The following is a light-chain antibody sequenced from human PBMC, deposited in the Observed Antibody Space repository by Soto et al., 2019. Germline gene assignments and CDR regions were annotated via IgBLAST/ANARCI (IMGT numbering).Light chain of an antibody. CDR3: SSFTSTFTLV. J-gene: IGLJ1*01. CDR2: DVT. V-gene: IGLV2-14*03. CDR1: ISDVGAYDY. Sequence: QSLLTQPASVSGSPGQSITISCTGTISDVGAYDYVSWYQQHPGKAPKLLIYDVTTRPSGVSNRFSGSKSGNTASLTISGLETDDEAEYYCSSFTSTFTLVFGTGTKVTVL.